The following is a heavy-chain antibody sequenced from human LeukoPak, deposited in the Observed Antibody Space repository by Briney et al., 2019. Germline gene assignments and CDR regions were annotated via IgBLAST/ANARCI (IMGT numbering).Heavy chain of an antibody. CDR1: GGSISGYY. D-gene: IGHD1-1*01. CDR2: IYYSGIPT. J-gene: IGHJ6*02. V-gene: IGHV4-59*01. Sequence: SETLSLTCTVSGGSISGYYWSWIRQPSGKGLEWITYIYYSGIPTNYNPSLKSRVTISVDSSKNQFSLKLTSVTTADTAIYYCARIPTGTGPTMDVWGPGTTVTVSS. CDR3: ARIPTGTGPTMDV.